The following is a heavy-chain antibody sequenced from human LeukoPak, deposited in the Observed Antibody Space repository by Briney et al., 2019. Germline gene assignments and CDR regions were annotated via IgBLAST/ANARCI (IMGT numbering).Heavy chain of an antibody. Sequence: GGSLRLSCAASGSTFDDYGMSWVRHAPGKGLEWVSGINWNGGSTGYADSVKGRFTISRDNAKNSLYLQMNSLRAEDTALYYCARDVRELPASFDYWGQGTLVTVSS. CDR2: INWNGGST. J-gene: IGHJ4*02. V-gene: IGHV3-20*04. D-gene: IGHD1-26*01. CDR3: ARDVRELPASFDY. CDR1: GSTFDDYG.